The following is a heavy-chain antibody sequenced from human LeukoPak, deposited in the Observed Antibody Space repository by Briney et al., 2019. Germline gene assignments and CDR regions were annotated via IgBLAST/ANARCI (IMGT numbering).Heavy chain of an antibody. J-gene: IGHJ4*02. CDR2: MSPNSGNT. CDR3: ASGKGAIDF. Sequence: ASVTVSFTTSGYTFTSYDIHWVRQATGQGLEWMGWMSPNSGNTGYAQKFQGRVTMTRNAPMTTAYMELSSLRPEDTAVYFCASGKGAIDFWGQGTLVTVSS. V-gene: IGHV1-8*01. CDR1: GYTFTSYD.